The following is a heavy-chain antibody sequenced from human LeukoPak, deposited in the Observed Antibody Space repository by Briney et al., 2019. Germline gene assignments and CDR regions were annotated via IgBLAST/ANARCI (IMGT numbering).Heavy chain of an antibody. V-gene: IGHV4-34*01. D-gene: IGHD6-19*01. CDR3: ARMAVAGTGAFDI. J-gene: IGHJ3*02. CDR2: INHSGST. Sequence: SETLSLTCAVYGGSFSGYYWSWIRQPPGKGLEWIGEINHSGSTNYNPSLKGRVTISVDTSKNQFSLKLSSVTAADTAVYYCARMAVAGTGAFDIWGQGTMVTVSS. CDR1: GGSFSGYY.